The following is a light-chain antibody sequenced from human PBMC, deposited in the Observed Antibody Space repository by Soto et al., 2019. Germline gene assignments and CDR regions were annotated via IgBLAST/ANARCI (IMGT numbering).Light chain of an antibody. CDR1: QSVSSD. CDR2: GAS. CDR3: QQCRNWPYT. J-gene: IGKJ2*01. Sequence: ETVMTQSPGTLSMSVGDRVTLSCRASQSVSSDLAWYQQKSGQAPRLLVFGASTRATGIPARFSGSGTGTEFTLTISSLQSEDFAVYYCQQCRNWPYTFGQGTKLEIK. V-gene: IGKV3-15*01.